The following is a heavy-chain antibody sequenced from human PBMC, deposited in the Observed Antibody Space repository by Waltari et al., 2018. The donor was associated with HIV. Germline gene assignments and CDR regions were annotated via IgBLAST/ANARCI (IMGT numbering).Heavy chain of an antibody. CDR3: ARGLRLGELSLYKYAFDI. D-gene: IGHD3-16*02. Sequence: QVQLEESGPGLVKPSETLSLTCTVFGGSISSYYWSWIRLPAGKGLGGIGRSFTSWSTNDDPSLESRVTLSVGTSMNRFSLKLGSVTAADTAVYYCARGLRLGELSLYKYAFDIWGQGTMVTVSS. V-gene: IGHV4-4*07. J-gene: IGHJ3*02. CDR2: SFTSWST. CDR1: GGSISSYY.